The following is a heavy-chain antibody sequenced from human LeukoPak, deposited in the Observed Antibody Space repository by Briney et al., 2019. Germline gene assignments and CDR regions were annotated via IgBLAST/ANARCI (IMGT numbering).Heavy chain of an antibody. V-gene: IGHV4-34*01. Sequence: SETLSLTCAVYGGSFSGYYWSWIRQPPGKGLEWIGEINHSGSTNYNPSLKSRVTISVDTSKNQFSLKLSSVTAADTAVYYCARADSSSWYPSFDYWGQGTQVTVSS. CDR2: INHSGST. J-gene: IGHJ4*02. CDR1: GGSFSGYY. D-gene: IGHD6-13*01. CDR3: ARADSSSWYPSFDY.